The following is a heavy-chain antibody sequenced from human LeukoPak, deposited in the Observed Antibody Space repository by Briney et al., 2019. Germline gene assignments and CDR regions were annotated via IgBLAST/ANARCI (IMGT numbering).Heavy chain of an antibody. V-gene: IGHV4-59*01. D-gene: IGHD1-1*01. CDR2: FYHGGSP. CDR3: ARVRGQLWPPDY. CDR1: GGSISSYY. J-gene: IGHJ4*02. Sequence: PSETLSLTCTVSGGSISSYYWSWIRQAPGKGLEWIGYFYHGGSPHYSPSLESRVTISVDTAKSQSSLKVASVTAADTAVYYCARVRGQLWPPDYWGPGTLVIVSS.